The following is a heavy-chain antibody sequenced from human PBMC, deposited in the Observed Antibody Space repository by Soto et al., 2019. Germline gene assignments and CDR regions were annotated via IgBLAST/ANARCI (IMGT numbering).Heavy chain of an antibody. CDR3: ARLGGTAMDGGPDY. V-gene: IGHV4-59*01. CDR2: IYYSGST. CDR1: GGSISSYY. J-gene: IGHJ4*02. Sequence: QVQLQESGPGLVKPSETLSLTCTVSGGSISSYYWSWIRQPPGKGLEWIGYIYYSGSTNYNPSLMSRVTISVDPSKNQSSPMLSSVTAADTAVDYCARLGGTAMDGGPDYWGQGTLVTVSS. D-gene: IGHD5-18*01.